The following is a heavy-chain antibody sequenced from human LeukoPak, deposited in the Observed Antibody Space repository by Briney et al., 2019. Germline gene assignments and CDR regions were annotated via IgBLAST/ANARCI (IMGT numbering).Heavy chain of an antibody. CDR2: INSDGSRT. CDR3: ARVAVAGTSTRYYFDY. D-gene: IGHD6-19*01. CDR1: GFTFTTYD. V-gene: IGHV3-74*03. J-gene: IGHJ4*02. Sequence: RGSLRLSCAAPGFTFTTYDMNWVRQAPGKGLVCVSRINSDGSRTTYADSVKGRFTISRDKAKNTLYLQMNSLRAEDTTVYHCARVAVAGTSTRYYFDYWGQGTLVTVSS.